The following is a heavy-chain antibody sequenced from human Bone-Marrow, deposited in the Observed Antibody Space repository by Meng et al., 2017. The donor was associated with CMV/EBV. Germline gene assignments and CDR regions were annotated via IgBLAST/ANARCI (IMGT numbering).Heavy chain of an antibody. Sequence: SETLSLTCTVSGGSISSYYWNWIRQPPGKGLEWIGYIYHSGSTNYNPSLKSRVTISVDTSKKQFSLKLSSVTAADTAVYYCASSLDTDYYDSSGWFVFPHWGPGNLVNVSS. D-gene: IGHD3-22*01. CDR2: IYHSGST. CDR1: GGSISSYY. V-gene: IGHV4-59*01. CDR3: ASSLDTDYYDSSGWFVFPH. J-gene: IGHJ1*01.